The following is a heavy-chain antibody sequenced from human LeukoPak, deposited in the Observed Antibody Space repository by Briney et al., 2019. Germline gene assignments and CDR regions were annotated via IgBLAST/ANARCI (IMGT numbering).Heavy chain of an antibody. Sequence: GRSLRLSCAASGFTFDDYAMHWVRQAPGKGLEWVAFIRYDGSNKYYADSVKGRFTISRDNSKNTLYLHMNSLRAEDTAVYYCAKDGFIYRYQLLPPDYYYMDVWGKGTTVTVSS. V-gene: IGHV3-30*02. CDR2: IRYDGSNK. D-gene: IGHD2-2*01. CDR3: AKDGFIYRYQLLPPDYYYMDV. J-gene: IGHJ6*03. CDR1: GFTFDDYA.